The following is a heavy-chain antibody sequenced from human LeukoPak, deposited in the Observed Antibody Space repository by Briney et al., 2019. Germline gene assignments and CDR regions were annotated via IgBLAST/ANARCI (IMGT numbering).Heavy chain of an antibody. D-gene: IGHD1-26*01. CDR2: ISPYSGDT. CDR1: GYTFTDYN. Sequence: ASMKVSCKASGYTFTDYNMHWVRQAPAQGLEWMGWISPYSGDTNYAQTFQGRITLTRDTSITTAYMEVYSLRSDDTAIYYCATVGATTAGGSDFWGQGTLVTVSS. V-gene: IGHV1-2*02. J-gene: IGHJ4*02. CDR3: ATVGATTAGGSDF.